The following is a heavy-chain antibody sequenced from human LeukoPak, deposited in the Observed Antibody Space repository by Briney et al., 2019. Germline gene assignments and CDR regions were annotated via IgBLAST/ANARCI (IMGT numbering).Heavy chain of an antibody. J-gene: IGHJ4*02. Sequence: GGSLRLSCEASGFIFSSAWMTWVRQAPGKGLEWVGHIKNQSSGGTTDYAAPVKGRFSISRDDSKKRLYLQMNRLRTEDTAVYYCARGLCTSTGCHQGPFDFWGQGVLVTVSS. CDR1: GFIFSSAW. CDR2: IKNQSSGGTT. V-gene: IGHV3-15*01. D-gene: IGHD3-22*01. CDR3: ARGLCTSTGCHQGPFDF.